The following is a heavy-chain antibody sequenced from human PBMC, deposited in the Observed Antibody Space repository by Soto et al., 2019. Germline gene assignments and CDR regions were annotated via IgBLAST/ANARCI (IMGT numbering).Heavy chain of an antibody. CDR3: AMATTVTTAPQK. V-gene: IGHV3-30*03. Sequence: QVHLVESGGGVVQPGTSLTLSCAASGFTFSRYGMHWVRQAPGKGLEWVTIISFDGSKEFYADSVKGRFTVSRDNSRNTVYLQMTSLRTDDSAMYYCAMATTVTTAPQKWGQGTLVTVSS. CDR1: GFTFSRYG. D-gene: IGHD4-17*01. J-gene: IGHJ4*02. CDR2: ISFDGSKE.